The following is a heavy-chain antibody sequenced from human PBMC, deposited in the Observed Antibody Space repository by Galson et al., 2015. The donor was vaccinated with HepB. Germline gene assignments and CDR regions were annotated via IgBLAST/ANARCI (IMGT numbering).Heavy chain of an antibody. J-gene: IGHJ4*02. V-gene: IGHV3-30*02. CDR2: IRYDGSNK. D-gene: IGHD6-19*01. CDR3: AKADSSGWRSVDY. CDR1: GFTFSSYG. Sequence: SLRLSCAASGFTFSSYGMHWVRQAPGKGLEWVAFIRYDGSNKYYADSVKGRFTISRDNSKNTLYLQMNSLRAEDTAVYYCAKADSSGWRSVDYWGQGTLVTVSS.